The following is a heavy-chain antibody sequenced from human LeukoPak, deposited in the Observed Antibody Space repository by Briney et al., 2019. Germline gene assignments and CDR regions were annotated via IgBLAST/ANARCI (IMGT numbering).Heavy chain of an antibody. V-gene: IGHV3-48*03. CDR2: ISSSGETI. Sequence: GGSLRLSCAASGFTFSTYGMNWVRQAPGKGLEWISFISSSGETIYYADSVKGRFTISRDNAKNSLSLQMNSLRAEDTDVYYCARGTYYYDSSGYSPGSYWGQGTLVTVSS. D-gene: IGHD3-22*01. J-gene: IGHJ4*02. CDR1: GFTFSTYG. CDR3: ARGTYYYDSSGYSPGSY.